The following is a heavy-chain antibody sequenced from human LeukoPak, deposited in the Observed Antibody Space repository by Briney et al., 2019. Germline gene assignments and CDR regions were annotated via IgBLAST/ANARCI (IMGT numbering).Heavy chain of an antibody. CDR2: INSDGRST. J-gene: IGHJ4*02. CDR1: GFTFSRYW. CDR3: VRGADTGYSSDS. D-gene: IGHD3-9*01. Sequence: HPGGSLRLSCVASGFTFSRYWMHWVRQAPGKGLVWVSRINSDGRSTNYADSVKGRFSISRDNAENMLYLQMNSLRVEDTAVYYCVRGADTGYSSDSWGQGTLVTVSS. V-gene: IGHV3-74*01.